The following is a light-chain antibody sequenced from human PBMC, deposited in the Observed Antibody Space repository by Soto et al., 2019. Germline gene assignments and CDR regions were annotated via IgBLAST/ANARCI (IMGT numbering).Light chain of an antibody. CDR2: XXX. V-gene: IGKV3-15*01. CDR1: QNIHNH. J-gene: IGKJ1*01. Sequence: EKLMSQSPATLSVSPGERATLSCRASQNIHNHMSWFLQKPGQXXXLLXXXXXXRAADVTARLSGSWSGTQFTLTINSLQSEDFAVYYCQQYDAWPKTFGQGTKVEIK. CDR3: QQYDAWPKT.